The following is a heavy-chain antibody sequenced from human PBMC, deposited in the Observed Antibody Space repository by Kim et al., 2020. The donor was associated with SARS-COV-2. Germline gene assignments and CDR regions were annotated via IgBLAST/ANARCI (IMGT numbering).Heavy chain of an antibody. D-gene: IGHD1-26*01. V-gene: IGHV3-9*01. CDR3: AKDIRQVGPGPGPFDY. J-gene: IGHJ4*02. CDR1: GFTFDDYA. Sequence: GGSLRLSCAASGFTFDDYAMHWVRQAPGKGLEWVSGISWNSGSIGYADSVKGRFTISRDNAKNSLYLQMNSLRAEDTALYYCAKDIRQVGPGPGPFDYWGQGTLVTVSS. CDR2: ISWNSGSI.